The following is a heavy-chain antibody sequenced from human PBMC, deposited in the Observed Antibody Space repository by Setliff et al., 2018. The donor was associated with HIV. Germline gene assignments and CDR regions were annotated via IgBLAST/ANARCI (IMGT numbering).Heavy chain of an antibody. Sequence: SETLSLTCAVSGYSISSGYYWGWIRQPPGKGLERIGYIYSTGYTNYHPSLKTRATISLDTSKSQFSLRLTSVTATDTAIYYCARHPREEPQRNYKFDSWGQGTLVTVSS. J-gene: IGHJ4*02. D-gene: IGHD1-7*01. CDR2: IYSTGYT. CDR3: ARHPREEPQRNYKFDS. CDR1: GYSISSGYY. V-gene: IGHV4-38-2*01.